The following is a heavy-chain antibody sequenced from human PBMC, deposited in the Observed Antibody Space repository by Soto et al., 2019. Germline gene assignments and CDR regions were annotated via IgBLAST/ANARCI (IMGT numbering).Heavy chain of an antibody. V-gene: IGHV1-58*01. J-gene: IGHJ4*02. CDR1: GVTFTSSS. CDR3: AANYSYGPLFDF. CDR2: IVVGSGNT. D-gene: IGHD5-18*01. Sequence: SVKVSCKASGVTFTSSSVQWVLQARGQRLEWIGWIVVGSGNTNYAQSLQERVTITRDMSTSTAYMELSSLRSEDTAVYYCAANYSYGPLFDFWGQGTLVTVSS.